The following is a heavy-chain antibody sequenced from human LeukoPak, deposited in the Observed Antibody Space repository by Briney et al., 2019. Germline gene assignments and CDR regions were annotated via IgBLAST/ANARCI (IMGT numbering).Heavy chain of an antibody. CDR3: ARGLSSPGYSGYVEDY. CDR1: GLTFSGSA. J-gene: IGHJ4*02. V-gene: IGHV3-73*01. Sequence: PGGSLRLSCAASGLTFSGSAMHWVRQASGKGLEWVGHIRSEGNTYATVYAASVKGRFTISRDDSKNTAYLQMDSLRAEDTAVYYCARGLSSPGYSGYVEDYWGQGTLVTVSS. CDR2: IRSEGNTYAT. D-gene: IGHD5-12*01.